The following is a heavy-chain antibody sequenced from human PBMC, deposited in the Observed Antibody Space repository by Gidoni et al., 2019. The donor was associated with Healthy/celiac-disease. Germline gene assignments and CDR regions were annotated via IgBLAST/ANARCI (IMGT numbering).Heavy chain of an antibody. D-gene: IGHD3-16*01. CDR2: IYYSGST. CDR1: GGSISSSSYY. Sequence: QLQLQESGPGLVKPSETLSLTCTVSGGSISSSSYYWGWIRQPPGKGLEWIGSIYYSGSTYYNPSLKSRVTISVDTSKNQFSLKLSSVTAADTAVYYCASSPVYVHHLTYYFDYWGQGTLVTVSS. J-gene: IGHJ4*02. CDR3: ASSPVYVHHLTYYFDY. V-gene: IGHV4-39*01.